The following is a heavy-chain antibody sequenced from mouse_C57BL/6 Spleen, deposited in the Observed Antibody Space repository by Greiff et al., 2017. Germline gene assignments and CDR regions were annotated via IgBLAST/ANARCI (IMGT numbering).Heavy chain of an antibody. J-gene: IGHJ2*01. CDR1: GYSFTDYN. CDR2: INPNYGTT. CDR3: AGGGDDYCYYFDY. V-gene: IGHV1-39*01. D-gene: IGHD2-4*01. Sequence: VQLQQSGPELVKPGASVKISCKASGYSFTDYNMNWVQQSNGKSLEWIGVINPNYGTTSYNQKLKGKDTLTVDQSSSTTYMQLNSLTSEDSAVDYCAGGGDDYCYYFDYWGQGTTLTVSS.